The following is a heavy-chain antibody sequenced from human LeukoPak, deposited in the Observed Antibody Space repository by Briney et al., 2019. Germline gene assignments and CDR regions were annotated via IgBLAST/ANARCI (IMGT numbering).Heavy chain of an antibody. CDR3: ARAGEFGVIDY. D-gene: IGHD3-10*01. J-gene: IGHJ4*02. Sequence: SETLSLTCAVYGGSFSGYYWSWIRPPPGKGLEWIGEINHSGSTNYNPSLKSRVTISVDTSKNQFSLKLSSVTAADTAVYYCARAGEFGVIDYWGQGTLVTVSS. CDR2: INHSGST. V-gene: IGHV4-34*01. CDR1: GGSFSGYY.